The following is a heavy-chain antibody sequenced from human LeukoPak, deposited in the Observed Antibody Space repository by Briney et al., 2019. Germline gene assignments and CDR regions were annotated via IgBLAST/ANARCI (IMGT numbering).Heavy chain of an antibody. CDR3: AITQLWLFPIYYYGMDV. CDR2: ISGSGGST. CDR1: GFTFSSYA. V-gene: IGHV3-23*01. Sequence: GGSLRLSCAASGFTFSSYAMSWVRQAPGKGLEWVSAISGSGGSTYYADSVTGRFTISRDNSKNTLYLQMNSLRAEDTAVYYCAITQLWLFPIYYYGMDVWGQGTTVTVSS. D-gene: IGHD5-18*01. J-gene: IGHJ6*02.